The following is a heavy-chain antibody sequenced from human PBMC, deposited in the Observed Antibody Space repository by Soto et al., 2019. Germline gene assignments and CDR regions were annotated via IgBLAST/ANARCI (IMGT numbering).Heavy chain of an antibody. Sequence: PGGSLRLSCAASGFTFSSYAVHWVRQPTGKGLEWVSVIGSAGDTYYPGSVKGRFTISRENAKNSLYLQMNSLRAEDTAVYYCARGYLGSFDYWGQGTLVXVSS. CDR1: GFTFSSYA. V-gene: IGHV3-13*01. J-gene: IGHJ4*02. D-gene: IGHD7-27*01. CDR2: IGSAGDT. CDR3: ARGYLGSFDY.